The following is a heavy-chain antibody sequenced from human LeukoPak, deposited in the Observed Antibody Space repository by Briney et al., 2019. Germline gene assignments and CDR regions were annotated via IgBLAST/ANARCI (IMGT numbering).Heavy chain of an antibody. V-gene: IGHV3-30-3*01. D-gene: IGHD3-10*01. CDR3: ASGFALVRGGKGELDY. J-gene: IGHJ4*02. CDR1: GFTFSSYV. CDR2: VSYDGRNR. Sequence: PGGSLRLSCAASGFTFSSYVMHWARQAPGKGLEWVAGVSYDGRNRVYADSVKGRFTISGNNSKNTLDLQMNSLRPEDTAVYYCASGFALVRGGKGELDYWGQGTLVTVSS.